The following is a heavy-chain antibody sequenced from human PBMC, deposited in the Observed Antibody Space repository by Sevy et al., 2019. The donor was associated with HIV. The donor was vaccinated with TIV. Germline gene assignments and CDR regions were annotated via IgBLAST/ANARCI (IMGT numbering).Heavy chain of an antibody. Sequence: GGSLRLSCAASGFTFSDAWMGWVRQAAGKGLECVGRIKSKSDGGTVEHAAPVKGRFTISRDDSKDTLYLQMNSLITEDTAVYFCITYPRITTTGTGGFDPWGQGTLVTVSS. V-gene: IGHV3-15*01. CDR1: GFTFSDAW. J-gene: IGHJ5*02. CDR3: ITYPRITTTGTGGFDP. D-gene: IGHD6-13*01. CDR2: IKSKSDGGTV.